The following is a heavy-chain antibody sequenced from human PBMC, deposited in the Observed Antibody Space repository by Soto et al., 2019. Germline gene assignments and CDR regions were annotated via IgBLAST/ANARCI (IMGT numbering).Heavy chain of an antibody. CDR2: ISYSGST. CDR1: GGSISSGGYY. V-gene: IGHV4-31*03. Sequence: QVQLQESGPGLVKPSQTLSLTCTVSGGSISSGGYYWSWIRQHPGKGLEWVGYISYSGSTYYNPSINSRVTISVHTSKNPFSLKLSSVTAADTAVYYCARVCGGDCHYGMDVWGQGTTVTVSS. D-gene: IGHD2-21*02. CDR3: ARVCGGDCHYGMDV. J-gene: IGHJ6*02.